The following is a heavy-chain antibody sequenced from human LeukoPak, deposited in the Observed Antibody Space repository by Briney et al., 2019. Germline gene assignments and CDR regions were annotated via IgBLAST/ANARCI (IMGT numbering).Heavy chain of an antibody. CDR3: ARHVKDTSGFYYPDFDF. CDR1: GYSFTKYW. V-gene: IGHV5-51*01. Sequence: GESLKISCKGSGYSFTKYWIGWVRQMPGKGLEWMGIIYLGDSDTRYSPSFQGQATISADKSVSTAYLQWSSLKASDTAMYYCARHVKDTSGFYYPDFDFWGQGTLVTVSS. CDR2: IYLGDSDT. D-gene: IGHD3-22*01. J-gene: IGHJ4*02.